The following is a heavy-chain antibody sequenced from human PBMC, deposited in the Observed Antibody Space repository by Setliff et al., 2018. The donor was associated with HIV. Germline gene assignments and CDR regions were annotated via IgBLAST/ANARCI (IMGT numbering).Heavy chain of an antibody. J-gene: IGHJ4*02. Sequence: SEILSLTCTVSGGSISSKDHYWGWIWQSPGKGLEWIATIYFRGSAYYNPSLKSRVTLSADTSKNQLSLSLTSVTAADTAVYYCARVRLTMIMMVDYFDQWGQGTLVTVSS. CDR2: IYFRGSA. V-gene: IGHV4-39*07. CDR3: ARVRLTMIMMVDYFDQ. D-gene: IGHD3-22*01. CDR1: GGSISSKDHY.